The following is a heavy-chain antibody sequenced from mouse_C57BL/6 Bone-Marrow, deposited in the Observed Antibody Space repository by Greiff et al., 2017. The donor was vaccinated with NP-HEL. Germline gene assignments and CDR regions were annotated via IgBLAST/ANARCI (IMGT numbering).Heavy chain of an antibody. V-gene: IGHV1-64*01. CDR2: IHPNSGST. D-gene: IGHD2-2*01. Sequence: QVQLQQPGAELVKPGASVKLSCKASGYTFTSYWMHWVKQRPGQGLEWIGMIHPNSGSTNYNEKFKSKATLTVDKSSSTAYMQLSSLTSEDSAVYYCARDYGYDNYAMDYWGQGTSVTVSS. CDR3: ARDYGYDNYAMDY. J-gene: IGHJ4*01. CDR1: GYTFTSYW.